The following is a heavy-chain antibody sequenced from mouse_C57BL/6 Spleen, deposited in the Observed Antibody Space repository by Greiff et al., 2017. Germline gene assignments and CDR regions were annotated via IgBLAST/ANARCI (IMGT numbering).Heavy chain of an antibody. J-gene: IGHJ2*01. CDR3: ARGVTPFDY. CDR1: GFTFSSYA. Sequence: EVKLMESGGGLVKPGGSLKLSCAASGFTFSSYAMSWVRQTPEKRLEWVATISDGGSYTYYPDNVKGRFTISRDNAKNNLYLQMSHLKSEDTAMYYCARGVTPFDYWGQGTTLTVSS. V-gene: IGHV5-4*03. CDR2: ISDGGSYT.